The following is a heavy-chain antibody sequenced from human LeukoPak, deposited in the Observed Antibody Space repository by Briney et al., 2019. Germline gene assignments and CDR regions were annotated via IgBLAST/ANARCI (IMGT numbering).Heavy chain of an antibody. CDR1: GFTFSSYA. V-gene: IGHV3-23*01. D-gene: IGHD2-2*02. CDR2: ISGSGGST. J-gene: IGHJ4*02. Sequence: GGSLRLSCAASGFTFSSYAMSWVRQAPGKGLEWVSAISGSGGSTYYADSVKGRFTISRDNSKNTLYLQMNSLRAEDTAVYYCAGYNCSSTRCYTGGFDYWGQGTLVTVSS. CDR3: AGYNCSSTRCYTGGFDY.